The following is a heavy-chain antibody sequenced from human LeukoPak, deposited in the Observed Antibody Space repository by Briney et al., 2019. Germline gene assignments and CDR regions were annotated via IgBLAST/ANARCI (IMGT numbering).Heavy chain of an antibody. CDR2: IYSDNT. D-gene: IGHD6-19*01. CDR3: ARDLNSSGCP. J-gene: IGHJ5*02. V-gene: IGHV3-53*01. CDR1: GFTVSSNS. Sequence: PGGSLRLSCTVSGFTVSSNSMSWVRQAPGKGLEWVSFIYSDNTHYSDSVKGRFTISRDNAKNSLYLQMNSLRAEDTAVYYCARDLNSSGCPWGQGTLVTVSS.